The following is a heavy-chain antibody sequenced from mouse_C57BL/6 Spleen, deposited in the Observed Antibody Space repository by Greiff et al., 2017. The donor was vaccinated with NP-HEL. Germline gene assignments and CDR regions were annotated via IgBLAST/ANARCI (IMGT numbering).Heavy chain of an antibody. CDR3: ARSDDYDGYWYFDV. V-gene: IGHV1-64*01. J-gene: IGHJ1*03. D-gene: IGHD2-4*01. CDR1: GYTFTSYW. Sequence: QVQLQQPGAELVKPGASVKLSCKASGYTFTSYWMHWVKQRPGQGLEWIGMIHPNSGSTNYNEKFKSKATLTVDKSSSTAYMQLSSLTSEDSAVYCCARSDDYDGYWYFDVWGTGTTVTVSS. CDR2: IHPNSGST.